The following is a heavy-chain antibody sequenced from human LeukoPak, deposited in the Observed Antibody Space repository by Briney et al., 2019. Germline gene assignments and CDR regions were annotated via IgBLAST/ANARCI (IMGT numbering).Heavy chain of an antibody. CDR1: GYSISSDYY. Sequence: SETLSLTCTVSGYSISSDYYWGWIRQTPGKGRAWIGSVYHSGTTYHNPSLKSRVTMSVDTSKNQFSLTLTSVTAADTALYYCTRELAGTTVEDWGQGTLVTVSS. V-gene: IGHV4-38-2*02. CDR3: TRELAGTTVED. CDR2: VYHSGTT. J-gene: IGHJ4*02. D-gene: IGHD1-1*01.